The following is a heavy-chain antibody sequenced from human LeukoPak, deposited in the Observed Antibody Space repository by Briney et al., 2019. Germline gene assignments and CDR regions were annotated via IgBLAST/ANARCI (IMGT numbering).Heavy chain of an antibody. D-gene: IGHD2-2*01. J-gene: IGHJ6*02. V-gene: IGHV3-21*01. CDR3: AGQLPHYYYYGMDV. Sequence: GGSLRLSCAASGFTFSSYSMNWVRQAPGKGLEWVSSISSSSSYIYYADSVKGRFTISRDNAKNSLYLQMNSLRAEDTAVYYCAGQLPHYYYYGMDVWGQGTTVTVSS. CDR2: ISSSSSYI. CDR1: GFTFSSYS.